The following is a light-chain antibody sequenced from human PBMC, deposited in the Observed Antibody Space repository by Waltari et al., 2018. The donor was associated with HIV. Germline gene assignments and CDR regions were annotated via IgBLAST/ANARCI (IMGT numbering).Light chain of an antibody. CDR2: KDT. Sequence: QSVLTQPPSASGTPGQRVTISCSGSSSNIANDNVTWYQQLTGAAPRLPIYKDTQRPAGVPDRFTGSKSGTSASLAISGLRSEDEADYYCVGWDSRLSGYVFGSGTKVTVL. CDR3: VGWDSRLSGYV. CDR1: SSNIANDN. J-gene: IGLJ1*01. V-gene: IGLV1-47*01.